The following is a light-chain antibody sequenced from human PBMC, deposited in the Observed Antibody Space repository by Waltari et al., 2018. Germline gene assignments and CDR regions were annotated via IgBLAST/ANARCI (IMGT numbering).Light chain of an antibody. Sequence: QSRLHGDGKTYLYWYIKRPGQSPQLLISEVSSRFSGVPDRFSGSGSGTDFTLKISRVEAEDVGLYYCMQGVHLPLTFGGGTKVEIQ. CDR3: MQGVHLPLT. V-gene: IGKV2-29*03. CDR2: EVS. CDR1: QSRLHGDGKTY. J-gene: IGKJ4*01.